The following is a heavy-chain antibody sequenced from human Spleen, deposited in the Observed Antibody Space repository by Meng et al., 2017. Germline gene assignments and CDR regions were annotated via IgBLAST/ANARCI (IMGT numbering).Heavy chain of an antibody. CDR2: IKQDGSEK. J-gene: IGHJ4*02. Sequence: GESLKISCAASGFTFSSYWMSWVRQAPGKGLEWVANIKQDGSEKYYVDSVKGRFTISRDNAKNSLYLQMNSLRAEDTAVYYCARDEMTTVTTLDYWGQGTLVTVSS. CDR1: GFTFSSYW. D-gene: IGHD4-17*01. V-gene: IGHV3-7*01. CDR3: ARDEMTTVTTLDY.